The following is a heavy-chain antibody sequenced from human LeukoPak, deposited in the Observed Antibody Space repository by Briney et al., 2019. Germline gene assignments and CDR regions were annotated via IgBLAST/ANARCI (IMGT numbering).Heavy chain of an antibody. D-gene: IGHD1-1*01. CDR3: ARAGTVSINWFDP. CDR2: ISVGSGTI. J-gene: IGHJ5*02. Sequence: PGGSLRLSCAASGFTFSSYSMNWVRQAPGKGLEWLSYISVGSGTIYYADSVKGRFTISRDNAKNSLYLQMNSLRDEDMAVYYCARAGTVSINWFDPWGQGTLVIVSS. CDR1: GFTFSSYS. V-gene: IGHV3-48*02.